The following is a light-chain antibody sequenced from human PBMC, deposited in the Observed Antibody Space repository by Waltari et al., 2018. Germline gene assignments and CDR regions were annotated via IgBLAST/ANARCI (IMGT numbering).Light chain of an antibody. Sequence: SYVLTQPPSVSVAPGQTARITCGGNNIGSKSVHWYQQKPGQAPVLIVYDDSDRPSGIPGGFSGSHSGNTATLTISRVEAGDEADYYCQVWDSSSDHWVFGGGTKLTVL. V-gene: IGLV3-21*02. CDR1: NIGSKS. J-gene: IGLJ3*02. CDR3: QVWDSSSDHWV. CDR2: DDS.